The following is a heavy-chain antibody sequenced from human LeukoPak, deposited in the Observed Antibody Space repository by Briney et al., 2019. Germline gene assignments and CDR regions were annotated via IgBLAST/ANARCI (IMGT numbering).Heavy chain of an antibody. D-gene: IGHD6-13*01. CDR3: ARSKTIAAARDV. J-gene: IGHJ6*04. V-gene: IGHV4-61*02. CDR2: IYTSGST. Sequence: SQTLSLTCTVSGGSISSGSYYWSWIRQPAGKGLEWIGRIYTSGSTNYNPSLKSRVTISVDTSKNQFSLKLSSVTAADTAVYYCARSKTIAAARDVWGKGTTVTVSS. CDR1: GGSISSGSYY.